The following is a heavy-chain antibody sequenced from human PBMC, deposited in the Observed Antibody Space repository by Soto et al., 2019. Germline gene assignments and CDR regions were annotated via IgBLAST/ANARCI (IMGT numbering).Heavy chain of an antibody. CDR1: GDSVSSNSAA. CDR3: ARVPSTYYYDSSGYPDAFDI. V-gene: IGHV6-1*01. D-gene: IGHD3-22*01. CDR2: TYYRSKWYN. J-gene: IGHJ3*02. Sequence: SQTLSLTCAISGDSVSSNSAAWNWIRQSPSRGLEWLGRTYYRSKWYNDYAVSVKSRITISPDTSKNQFSLQLNSVTPEDTAVYYCARVPSTYYYDSSGYPDAFDIWGQGTMVTV.